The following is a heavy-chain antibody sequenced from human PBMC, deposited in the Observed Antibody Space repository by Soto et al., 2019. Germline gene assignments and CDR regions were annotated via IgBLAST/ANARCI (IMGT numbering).Heavy chain of an antibody. J-gene: IGHJ4*01. Sequence: SGGSLILSCAAAGFTFRSYSMSWVRQAPGKGLEWVSTISGRGDSTLSADSVKGRFTISRDNSKNTLYLQMNSLRAEDTAIYYCAKDSVMTTVTTFDYWGHGTLVTVSS. CDR1: GFTFRSYS. V-gene: IGHV3-23*01. CDR2: ISGRGDST. D-gene: IGHD4-17*01. CDR3: AKDSVMTTVTTFDY.